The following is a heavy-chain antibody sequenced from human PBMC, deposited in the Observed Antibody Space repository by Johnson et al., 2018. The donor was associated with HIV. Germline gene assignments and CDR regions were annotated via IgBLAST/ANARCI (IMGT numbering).Heavy chain of an antibody. Sequence: EVQLVESGGGLVKPGGSLRLSCAASGFTFNNAWMSWVRQAPGKGLEWVGRIKSKTDGGTTDYAAPVTGRFTISRDDSKNTLYLQMNSLRAEDTAVYYCPREKLDSSGYYDAFDIWGQGTMVTVSS. CDR3: PREKLDSSGYYDAFDI. V-gene: IGHV3-15*01. CDR2: IKSKTDGGTT. J-gene: IGHJ3*02. CDR1: GFTFNNAW. D-gene: IGHD3-22*01.